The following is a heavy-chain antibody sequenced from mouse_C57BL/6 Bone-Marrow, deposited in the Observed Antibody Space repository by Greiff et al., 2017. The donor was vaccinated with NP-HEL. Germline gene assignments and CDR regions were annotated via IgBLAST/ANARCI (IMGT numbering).Heavy chain of an antibody. D-gene: IGHD1-1*01. Sequence: VQLQQSGPELVKPGASVKISCKASGYTFTDYYMNWVKQSHGKSLEWIGDINPNNGGTSYNQKFKGKATLTVDKSSSTAYMELRSLTSEDSAVYYCARHGSSPAWFAYWGQGTLVTVSA. V-gene: IGHV1-26*01. CDR1: GYTFTDYY. CDR3: ARHGSSPAWFAY. CDR2: INPNNGGT. J-gene: IGHJ3*01.